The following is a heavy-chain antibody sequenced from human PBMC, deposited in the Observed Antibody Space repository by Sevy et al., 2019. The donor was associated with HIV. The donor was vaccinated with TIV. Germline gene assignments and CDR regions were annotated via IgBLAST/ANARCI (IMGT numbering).Heavy chain of an antibody. CDR3: ARGEKWAVYYYGMDV. CDR2: ISYDGSNK. CDR1: GFTFSSYA. J-gene: IGHJ6*02. Sequence: GGSLRLSCVASGFTFSSYAMHWVRQAPGKGLEWVAVISYDGSNKYYADSVKGRFTISRDNSKNTLYLQMNSLRAEDTAVYYCARGEKWAVYYYGMDVWGQGTTVTVSS. D-gene: IGHD1-26*01. V-gene: IGHV3-30-3*01.